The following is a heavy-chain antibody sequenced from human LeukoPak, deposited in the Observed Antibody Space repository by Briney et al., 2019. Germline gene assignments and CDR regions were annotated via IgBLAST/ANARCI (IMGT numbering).Heavy chain of an antibody. CDR1: GFGFSNSW. V-gene: IGHV3-23*01. Sequence: PGGSLRLSCAASGFGFSNSWMSWVRQAPGKGLEWVSAISGSGGSTYYADSVKGRFTISRDNSKNTLYLQMNSLRAEDTAVYYCAKDRGFDYGGYFDYWGQGTLVTVSS. J-gene: IGHJ4*02. CDR2: ISGSGGST. CDR3: AKDRGFDYGGYFDY. D-gene: IGHD4-23*01.